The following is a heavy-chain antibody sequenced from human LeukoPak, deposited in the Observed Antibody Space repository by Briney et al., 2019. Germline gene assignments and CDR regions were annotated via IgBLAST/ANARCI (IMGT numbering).Heavy chain of an antibody. V-gene: IGHV3-30-3*01. Sequence: GGSLRLSCAASGFTFSSYAMHWVRQAPGKGLEWVAVISYDGSNKYYADSVKGRFTISRDNSKNTLYLQMNSLRAEDTAVFYCAKSPSRSSSWHGGGYYFDYWGQGTLVTVSS. J-gene: IGHJ4*02. D-gene: IGHD6-13*01. CDR2: ISYDGSNK. CDR3: AKSPSRSSSWHGGGYYFDY. CDR1: GFTFSSYA.